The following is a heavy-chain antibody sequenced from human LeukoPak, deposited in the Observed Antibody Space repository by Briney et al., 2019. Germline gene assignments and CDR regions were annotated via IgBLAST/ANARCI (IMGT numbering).Heavy chain of an antibody. J-gene: IGHJ4*02. CDR1: GFTVSSNY. D-gene: IGHD5-24*01. CDR3: ARGDGYNFWDY. CDR2: FYSGGST. Sequence: GGSLRLSCAASGFTVSSNYMSWVRQAPGKGLEWVSVFYSGGSTYYADSVKGRFTISRDNSKNTGYLQMNSLRAQDTAVYYCARGDGYNFWDYWGQGTLVTVSS. V-gene: IGHV3-53*01.